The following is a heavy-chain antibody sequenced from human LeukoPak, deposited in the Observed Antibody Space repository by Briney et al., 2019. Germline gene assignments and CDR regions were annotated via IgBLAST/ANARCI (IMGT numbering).Heavy chain of an antibody. D-gene: IGHD3-10*01. CDR3: ARDRDFDY. CDR2: INPNSGGT. CDR1: GYTFTSYG. J-gene: IGHJ4*02. V-gene: IGHV1-2*02. Sequence: ASVKVSCKASGYTFTSYGISWVRQAPGQGLEWMGWINPNSGGTNYAQKFQGRVTMTRDTSISTAYMELSGLRSDDTAVYYCARDRDFDYWGQGTLVTVSS.